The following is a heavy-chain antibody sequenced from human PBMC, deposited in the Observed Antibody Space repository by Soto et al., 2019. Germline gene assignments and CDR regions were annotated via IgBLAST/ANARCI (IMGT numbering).Heavy chain of an antibody. D-gene: IGHD3-10*01. CDR3: AKPLGSESYLPFDY. J-gene: IGHJ4*02. CDR2: ISGSGENT. Sequence: EVQLLESGGGLVQPGGSLRLSGAASGFTFSIYGLSWVRLAPGKGLEWVSAISGSGENTYYADSVKGRFTISRDNPKNTLYLQMNSLRAEDTAVYYCAKPLGSESYLPFDYWGQGTLVTVSS. CDR1: GFTFSIYG. V-gene: IGHV3-23*01.